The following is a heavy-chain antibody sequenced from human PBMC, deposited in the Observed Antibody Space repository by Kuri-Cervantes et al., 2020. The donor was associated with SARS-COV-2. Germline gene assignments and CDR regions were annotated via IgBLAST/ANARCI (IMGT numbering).Heavy chain of an antibody. V-gene: IGHV3-33*08. CDR3: ARDRGGAAAGNRGYYYYYGMDV. Sequence: GGSLRLSCVASGFNFLNYGIHWVRQAPGKGLEWVAIIWYDGSNKYYANSVRGRFSISRDNSKNTVYLHMNSLRAEDTAVYYCARDRGGAAAGNRGYYYYYGMDVWGQGTTVTVSS. CDR2: IWYDGSNK. CDR1: GFNFLNYG. J-gene: IGHJ6*02. D-gene: IGHD6-13*01.